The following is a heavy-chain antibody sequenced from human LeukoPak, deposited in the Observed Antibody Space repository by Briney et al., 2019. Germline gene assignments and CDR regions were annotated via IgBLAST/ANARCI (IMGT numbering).Heavy chain of an antibody. D-gene: IGHD4-23*01. CDR3: ARDRVTRAFDI. V-gene: IGHV3-48*01. CDR1: GFTFSSYS. J-gene: IGHJ3*02. CDR2: ISSSSSTI. Sequence: GGSLRLSCAASGFTFSSYSMNWVRQAPGKGLEWVSYISSSSSTIYYADSVKGRFTISRDNAKNSLYLQMNSLRAEDTAVYYCARDRVTRAFDIWGQGTMVTVSS.